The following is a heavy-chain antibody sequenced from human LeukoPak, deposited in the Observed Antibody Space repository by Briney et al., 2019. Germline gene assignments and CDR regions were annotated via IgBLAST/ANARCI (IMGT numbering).Heavy chain of an antibody. CDR1: GGSISSYY. D-gene: IGHD6-25*01. J-gene: IGHJ4*02. CDR3: ARVMGQAALDY. CDR2: IYYSGST. Sequence: PSETLSLTCTVSGGSISSYYWSWIRQPPGKGLEWIGYIYYSGSTNYNPSLKSRVTISVDTSKNQFSLKLSSVTAADTAVYYCARVMGQAALDYWGQGTLVTVSS. V-gene: IGHV4-59*01.